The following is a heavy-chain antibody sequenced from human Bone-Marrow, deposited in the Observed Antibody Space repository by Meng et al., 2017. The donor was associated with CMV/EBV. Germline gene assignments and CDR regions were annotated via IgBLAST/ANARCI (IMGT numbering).Heavy chain of an antibody. CDR3: ARARRGDYSGFDY. J-gene: IGHJ4*02. CDR2: IYYSGRT. Sequence: SETLSLTCVVSGGSISSSSHFWVWIRQPPGKGLEWIASIYYSGRTNYNPSLKSRVTISVDTSKNQFSLKLSSVTAADTAVYYCARARRGDYSGFDYWGQGMLVTASS. D-gene: IGHD4-17*01. CDR1: GGSISSSSHF. V-gene: IGHV4-39*07.